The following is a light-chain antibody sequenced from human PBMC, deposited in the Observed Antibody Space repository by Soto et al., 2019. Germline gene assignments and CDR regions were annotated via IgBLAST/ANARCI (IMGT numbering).Light chain of an antibody. V-gene: IGKV1-39*01. CDR1: QSISSY. Sequence: DIQMTQSPSSLSASVGDRVTITCRASQSISSYLNWYQQKPGTAPKLLIYAASSLQSGVPSRFSGSGSGTDFTLTISSLQPEDFATYYCQQSYSTPVTFGQGTKVDIK. CDR3: QQSYSTPVT. CDR2: AAS. J-gene: IGKJ1*01.